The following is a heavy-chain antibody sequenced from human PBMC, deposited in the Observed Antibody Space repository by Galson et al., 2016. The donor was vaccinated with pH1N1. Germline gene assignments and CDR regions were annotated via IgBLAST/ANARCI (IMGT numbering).Heavy chain of an antibody. CDR2: ISGSGGST. D-gene: IGHD2-2*02. Sequence: SLRLSCAASGFTFSSYAMRWVRQAPGKGLEWVSAISGSGGSTYYADSVKGRFTISRDNSKNTLYVQMNSLRAEDTALYYCAKTLSHDEIYDAFDIWGQGTMVTVSS. J-gene: IGHJ3*02. CDR1: GFTFSSYA. V-gene: IGHV3-23*01. CDR3: AKTLSHDEIYDAFDI.